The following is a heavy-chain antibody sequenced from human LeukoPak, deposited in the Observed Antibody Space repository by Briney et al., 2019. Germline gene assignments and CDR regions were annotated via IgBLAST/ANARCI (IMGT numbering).Heavy chain of an antibody. D-gene: IGHD2-15*01. Sequence: GGSPRLSCAASGFTFSDYYMSWIRQAPGKGLEWVSYISSSGSTIYYADSVKGRFTISRDNSKNTLYLQMNSLRAEDTAVYYCAKDGPDFVVVVAATGHYFDYWGQGTLVTVSS. CDR3: AKDGPDFVVVVAATGHYFDY. CDR1: GFTFSDYY. J-gene: IGHJ4*02. CDR2: ISSSGSTI. V-gene: IGHV3-11*01.